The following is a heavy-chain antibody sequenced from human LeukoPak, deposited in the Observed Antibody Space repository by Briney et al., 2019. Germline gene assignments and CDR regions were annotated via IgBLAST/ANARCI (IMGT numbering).Heavy chain of an antibody. D-gene: IGHD1-26*01. Sequence: GGSLRLSCAASGFTVSSNYMSWVRQAPGKGLEWVSVIYSGGSTYYADSVKGRFTISRHNSKNTLYLQMNSLRAEDTAVYYCARGRVSRKSGSHSNLPFDYWGQGTLVTVSS. CDR1: GFTVSSNY. V-gene: IGHV3-53*04. CDR2: IYSGGST. J-gene: IGHJ4*02. CDR3: ARGRVSRKSGSHSNLPFDY.